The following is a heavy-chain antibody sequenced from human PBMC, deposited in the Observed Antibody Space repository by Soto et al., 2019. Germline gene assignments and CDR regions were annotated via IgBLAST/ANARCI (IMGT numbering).Heavy chain of an antibody. CDR2: ISYDGSNK. D-gene: IGHD6-19*01. J-gene: IGHJ4*02. Sequence: GGSLRLSCAASGFTFSSYGMHWVRQAPGKGLEWVAVISYDGSNKYYADSVKGRFTISRDNSKNTLYLQMNSLRAEDTAVYYCAKDQSDSSGWYSSWGQGTLVTVSS. CDR3: AKDQSDSSGWYSS. CDR1: GFTFSSYG. V-gene: IGHV3-30*18.